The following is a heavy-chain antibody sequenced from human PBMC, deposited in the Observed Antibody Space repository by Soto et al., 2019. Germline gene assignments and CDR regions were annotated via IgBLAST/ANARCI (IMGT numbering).Heavy chain of an antibody. Sequence: QVQLVESGGGVVQPGRSLRLSCAASGFTFSSYGMHWVRQAPGKGLEWVAVIWYDGSNKYYADSVKGRFTISRDNSKNPLYLQMNSLRAEDTAVYYCARDGATVTYDAFDIWGQGTMVTVSS. J-gene: IGHJ3*02. CDR1: GFTFSSYG. CDR2: IWYDGSNK. V-gene: IGHV3-33*01. D-gene: IGHD4-17*01. CDR3: ARDGATVTYDAFDI.